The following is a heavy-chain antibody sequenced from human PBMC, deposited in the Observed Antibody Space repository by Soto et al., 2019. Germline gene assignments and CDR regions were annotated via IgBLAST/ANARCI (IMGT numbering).Heavy chain of an antibody. CDR2: INSDGSNT. V-gene: IGHV3-74*01. Sequence: EVQLVESGGGQIQPGGSLRLSCTATGFPFSNYYMHWVRQAPGKGLVWVSLINSDGSNTNYADSVKGRFTISRDNAKNTLYLQMNSLRADDTAVYYCASAFPDVRPWGQGTLVTVSS. CDR3: ASAFPDVRP. J-gene: IGHJ5*02. CDR1: GFPFSNYY.